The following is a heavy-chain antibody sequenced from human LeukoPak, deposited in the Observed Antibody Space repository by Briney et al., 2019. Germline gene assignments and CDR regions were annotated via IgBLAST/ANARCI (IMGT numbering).Heavy chain of an antibody. J-gene: IGHJ3*02. Sequence: PGGSLRLSCAASGFTYSSYAMSWVRQAPGKGLEWVSAISGSGGSTYYADSVKGRFTISRDNSKNTLYLQMNSLRAEDTAVYYCARRDGYNWYAFDIWGQGTMVTVS. CDR2: ISGSGGST. V-gene: IGHV3-23*01. D-gene: IGHD5-24*01. CDR3: ARRDGYNWYAFDI. CDR1: GFTYSSYA.